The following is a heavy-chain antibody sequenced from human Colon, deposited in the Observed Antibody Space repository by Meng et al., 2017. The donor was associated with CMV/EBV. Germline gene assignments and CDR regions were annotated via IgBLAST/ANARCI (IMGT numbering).Heavy chain of an antibody. D-gene: IGHD3-10*01. J-gene: IGHJ4*02. Sequence: VDGLLSPEDTLPLPGVVSGRSIGNYYWSLIRQCPGKGLEWIGDIHQSGITNHNPSLKSLVTISIDTSKNQFSLKLSSVTAADTALYYCAGGTYQAWELLYCWGQGTLVTVSS. CDR1: GRSIGNYY. CDR3: AGGTYQAWELLYC. CDR2: IHQSGIT. V-gene: IGHV4-34*01.